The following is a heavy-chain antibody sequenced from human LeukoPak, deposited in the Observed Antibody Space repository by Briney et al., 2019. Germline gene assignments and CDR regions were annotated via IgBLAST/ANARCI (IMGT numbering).Heavy chain of an antibody. CDR2: ISYSGST. J-gene: IGHJ4*02. D-gene: IGHD2/OR15-2a*01. CDR3: AGQHPRNTVDF. Sequence: SETLSLTCAVSGGSISSYYWSWIRQPPGEGLEWIGYISYSGSTNSSPSLKSRVTISLDTSKNQFSLKLSSVTAADTAVYYCAGQHPRNTVDFWGQGTLVTVSS. CDR1: GGSISSYY. V-gene: IGHV4-59*08.